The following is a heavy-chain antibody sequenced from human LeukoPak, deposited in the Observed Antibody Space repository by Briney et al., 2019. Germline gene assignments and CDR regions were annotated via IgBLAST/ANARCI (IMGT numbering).Heavy chain of an antibody. V-gene: IGHV1-69*04. J-gene: IGHJ3*02. CDR1: GYTFTGYY. D-gene: IGHD3-22*01. CDR3: ARDRPNYYDSSGYYNSGAFDI. Sequence: SVKVSCKASGYTFTGYYVHWVRQAPGQGLEWMGRIIPIFGIANYAQKFQGRVTITADKSTSTAYMELSSLRSEDTAVYYCARDRPNYYDSSGYYNSGAFDIWGQGTMVTVSS. CDR2: IIPIFGIA.